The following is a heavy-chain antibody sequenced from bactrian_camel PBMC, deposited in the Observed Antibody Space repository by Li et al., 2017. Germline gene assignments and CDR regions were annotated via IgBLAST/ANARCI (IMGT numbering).Heavy chain of an antibody. CDR3: GIPTPIGCASGLHRIP. CDR1: GYTYSYYC. Sequence: HVQLVESGGGSVQSGGSLRLSCAVSGYTYSYYCMGWFRQAPGKEREGVAALYTSGGSTLYADSVKGRFTITHDNASSTVYLQLNGAKPEDTGMYYCGIPTPIGCASGLHRIPIGARGPRSPSP. V-gene: IGHV3S1*01. D-gene: IGHD3*01. J-gene: IGHJ4*01. CDR2: LYTSGGST.